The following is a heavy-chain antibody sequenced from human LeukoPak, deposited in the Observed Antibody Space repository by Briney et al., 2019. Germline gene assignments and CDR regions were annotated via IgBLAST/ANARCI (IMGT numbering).Heavy chain of an antibody. CDR2: INPNSGGT. V-gene: IGHV1-2*02. CDR3: ARGPPTIVVIITTGDFDC. Sequence: ASVKVPCKASGYTFTGYYMHWVRQAPGQGLEWMGWINPNSGGTHYAQKFQGRVTMTRDTSISTAYMELRRLRSDDRAFYYCARGPPTIVVIITTGDFDCWGQGTLVTVSS. CDR1: GYTFTGYY. J-gene: IGHJ4*02. D-gene: IGHD3-22*01.